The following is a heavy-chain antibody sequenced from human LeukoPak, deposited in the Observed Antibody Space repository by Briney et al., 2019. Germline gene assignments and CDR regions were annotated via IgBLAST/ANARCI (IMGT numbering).Heavy chain of an antibody. D-gene: IGHD2-2*01. V-gene: IGHV3-30-3*01. CDR1: GFTFSSYA. CDR2: ISYDGSNK. Sequence: GGSLRLSRAASGFTFSSYAMHWVRQAPGKGLEWVAVISYDGSNKYYADSVKGRFTISRDNSKNTLYLQMNSLRAEDTAVYYCARDPMVPYCSSTSCQKRYYYGMDVWGQGTTVTVSS. CDR3: ARDPMVPYCSSTSCQKRYYYGMDV. J-gene: IGHJ6*02.